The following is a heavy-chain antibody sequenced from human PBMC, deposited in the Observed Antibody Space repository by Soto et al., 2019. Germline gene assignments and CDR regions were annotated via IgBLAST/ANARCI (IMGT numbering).Heavy chain of an antibody. D-gene: IGHD1-7*01. CDR3: AHRPILRGWNYEKAEAFDI. Sequence: SGPTLVKPTQTLTLTCTFSGFSLSTSGVGVGWIRQPPGKALEWLALIYWNDDKRYSPSLKGRLTITKDTSKNQVVLTMTNMDPVDTATYYCAHRPILRGWNYEKAEAFDIWGQGTMVTVSS. CDR1: GFSLSTSGVG. CDR2: IYWNDDK. V-gene: IGHV2-5*01. J-gene: IGHJ3*02.